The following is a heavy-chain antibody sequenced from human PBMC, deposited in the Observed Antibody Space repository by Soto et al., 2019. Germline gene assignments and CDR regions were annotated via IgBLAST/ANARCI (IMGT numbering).Heavy chain of an antibody. D-gene: IGHD2-15*01. J-gene: IGHJ4*02. V-gene: IGHV3-66*01. CDR2: IYSGGST. CDR3: ASSPSGGY. Sequence: EVQLVESGGALVQPGGSLRLSCAASGFTVSNNYMSWVRQAPGKGLEGVSVIYSGGSTYYADSVKGRFTISRDNSKNALYLQMNSRSAEVTALYYCASSPSGGYWGQGTLVNVSS. CDR1: GFTVSNNY.